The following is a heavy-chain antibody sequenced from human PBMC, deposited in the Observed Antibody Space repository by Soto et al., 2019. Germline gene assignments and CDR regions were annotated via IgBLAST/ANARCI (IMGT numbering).Heavy chain of an antibody. J-gene: IGHJ4*02. V-gene: IGHV3-7*03. Sequence: EVQLVESGGGLVQPGGSLRLSCAASGFTFSTNWMSWVRQAPGKGLEWVANIKKDGSEKYYVDSVKGRFTISRDNAKNSLYLQMNSLRAEDTAVYYCASLEWESSGYADYWGQGTLVIVSS. CDR1: GFTFSTNW. D-gene: IGHD5-12*01. CDR2: IKKDGSEK. CDR3: ASLEWESSGYADY.